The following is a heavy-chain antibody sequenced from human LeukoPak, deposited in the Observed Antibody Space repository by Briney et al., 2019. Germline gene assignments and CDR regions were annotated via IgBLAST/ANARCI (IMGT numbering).Heavy chain of an antibody. D-gene: IGHD3-10*01. V-gene: IGHV3-23*01. J-gene: IGHJ4*02. CDR1: GFTFSSYA. CDR3: AKQEITMLRRGIDY. CDR2: FSGSGGST. Sequence: PGGSLRLSCAASGFTFSSYAMSWVRQAPGKGLEWVSAFSGSGGSTYYADSVRGRFTISRDNSKNTLYLQMNSLRAEDTAVYYCAKQEITMLRRGIDYWGQGTLVTVSS.